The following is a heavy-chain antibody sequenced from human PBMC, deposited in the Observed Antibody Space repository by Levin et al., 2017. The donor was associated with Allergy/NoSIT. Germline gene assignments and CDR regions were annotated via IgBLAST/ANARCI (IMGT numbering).Heavy chain of an antibody. CDR3: ARDVVVVGESYGMDV. J-gene: IGHJ6*02. CDR1: GFTFSSYA. V-gene: IGHV3-30*04. CDR2: ISYDGSNK. D-gene: IGHD2-15*01. Sequence: GGSLRLSCAASGFTFSSYAMHWVRQAPGKGLEWVAVISYDGSNKYYADSVKGRFTISRDNSKNTLYLQMNSLRAEDTAVYYCARDVVVVGESYGMDVWGQGTTVTVSS.